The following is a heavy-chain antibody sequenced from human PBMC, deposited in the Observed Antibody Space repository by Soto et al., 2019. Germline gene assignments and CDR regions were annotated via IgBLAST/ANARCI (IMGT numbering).Heavy chain of an antibody. J-gene: IGHJ5*02. CDR3: AREGVSDYGDYR. V-gene: IGHV4-31*03. Sequence: SETLSLTCTVSGGSISSGGYYWSWIRQHPGKGLEWIGYIYYSGSTYYNPSLKSRVTISVDTSKNQFSLKLSSVTAADTAVYYCAREGVSDYGDYRWGQGTLVTVSS. D-gene: IGHD4-17*01. CDR1: GGSISSGGYY. CDR2: IYYSGST.